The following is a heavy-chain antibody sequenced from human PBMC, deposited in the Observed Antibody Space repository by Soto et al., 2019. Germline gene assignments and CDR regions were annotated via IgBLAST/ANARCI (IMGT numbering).Heavy chain of an antibody. CDR1: GGSISSSSYY. CDR2: IYYSGKT. J-gene: IGHJ6*02. D-gene: IGHD2-2*01. CDR3: ARDSIVLLPAGGYRYGMDV. V-gene: IGHV4-39*02. Sequence: SETLSLTCTVSGGSISSSSYYWGWIRQPPGKGLEWIGSIYYSGKTYYSPSLQSRVTISVDKSKNQFSLKLSSVTAADTAVYYCARDSIVLLPAGGYRYGMDVCSQGTTVTGSS.